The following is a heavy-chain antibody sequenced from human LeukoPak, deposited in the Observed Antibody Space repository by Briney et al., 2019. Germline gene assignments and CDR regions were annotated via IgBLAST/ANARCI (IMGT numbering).Heavy chain of an antibody. Sequence: SETLSLTCTVSGASISSSRSFWGWIRQPPGKGLEWIVSIFSGGNTYYNPSLNSRVSIPIDTPKNQFSLKLSSVTAADTGVYFCARDMFNDPYGGHFDYWGQGALVTVSS. D-gene: IGHD3-10*02. J-gene: IGHJ4*02. CDR3: ARDMFNDPYGGHFDY. CDR1: GASISSSRSF. CDR2: IFSGGNT. V-gene: IGHV4-39*07.